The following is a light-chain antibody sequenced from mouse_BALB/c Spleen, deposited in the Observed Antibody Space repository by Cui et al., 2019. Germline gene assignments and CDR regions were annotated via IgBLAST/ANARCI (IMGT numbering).Light chain of an antibody. CDR3: HQWSSYPWT. J-gene: IGKJ1*01. Sequence: HIVLTQSPPIPYASLGEEITLTCSASSSVSYMHWYQQKSCTSPKLLIYSTSNLASGVPSRFSGSGSGTFYSLTISSVEAEDAADYYCHQWSSYPWTVGGGTKLEIK. CDR1: SSVSY. V-gene: IGKV4-80*01. CDR2: STS.